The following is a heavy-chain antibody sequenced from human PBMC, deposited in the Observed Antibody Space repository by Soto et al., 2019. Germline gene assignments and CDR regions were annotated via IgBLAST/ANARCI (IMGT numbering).Heavy chain of an antibody. J-gene: IGHJ4*02. Sequence: EVQLVESGGGLAQPRGSLRLSCAASGFSIANFWMSWVRQAPGKGLEWVANIKQDGSEKYYVDSVKGRFTISRDNAKNSLYLQMNSLRAEDTATYYCTSSFYYDTSGYDWGQGTLVTVSP. CDR1: GFSIANFW. V-gene: IGHV3-7*01. D-gene: IGHD3-22*01. CDR3: TSSFYYDTSGYD. CDR2: IKQDGSEK.